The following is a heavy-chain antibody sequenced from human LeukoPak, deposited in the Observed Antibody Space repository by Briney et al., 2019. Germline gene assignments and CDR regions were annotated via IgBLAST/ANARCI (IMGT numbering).Heavy chain of an antibody. D-gene: IGHD2-15*01. J-gene: IGHJ4*02. CDR3: ARDPVGMPQD. CDR2: IIPIFGTA. V-gene: IGHV1-69*05. CDR1: GGTFSSYA. Sequence: ASVTVSCKASGGTFSSYAISWVRQAPGQGLEWMGGIIPIFGTANYAQKFQGRVTMTTDTSTSTAYMELRSLRSDDTAVYYCARDPVGMPQDWGQGTLVTVSS.